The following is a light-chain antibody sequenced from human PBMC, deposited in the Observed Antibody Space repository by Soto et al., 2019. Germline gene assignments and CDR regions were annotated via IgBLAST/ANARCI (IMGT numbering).Light chain of an antibody. V-gene: IGKV3-15*01. J-gene: IGKJ1*01. CDR3: QQYNIWPPAT. Sequence: EMVMTQSPATLSVSPGERATLSCRASQSISSKLAWYQQKPGQAPRLLIYNASTRATGLPARFSGSGSGTEVTLTISGLQSEDFAVYFCQQYNIWPPATFGQGTKVEIK. CDR1: QSISSK. CDR2: NAS.